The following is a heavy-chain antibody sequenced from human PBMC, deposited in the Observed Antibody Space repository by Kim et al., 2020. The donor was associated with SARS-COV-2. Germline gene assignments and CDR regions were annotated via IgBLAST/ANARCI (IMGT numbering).Heavy chain of an antibody. CDR1: GFTFGDYA. J-gene: IGHJ5*02. CDR2: ISWNSGSI. D-gene: IGHD6-6*01. CDR3: AKDDSSSFGGGWFDP. Sequence: GGSLRLSCAASGFTFGDYAMHWVRQAPGKGLEWVSGISWNSGSIGYADSVKGRFTISRDNAKNSLYLQMNSLRAEDTALYYCAKDDSSSFGGGWFDPWGQGTLVTVSS. V-gene: IGHV3-9*01.